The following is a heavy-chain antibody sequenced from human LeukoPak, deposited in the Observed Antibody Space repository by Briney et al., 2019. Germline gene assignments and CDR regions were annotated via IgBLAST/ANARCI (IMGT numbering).Heavy chain of an antibody. V-gene: IGHV4-34*01. CDR2: INHSGST. D-gene: IGHD3-3*01. CDR1: GGSFSGYY. Sequence: SETLSLTCVVYGGSFSGYYWSWIRQPPGKGLEWIGEINHSGSTNYNPSLKSRVTISVDTSKNQFSLKLSSVTAADTAVYYCARGGTYYDFWSGYYTLDYWGQGTLVTVSS. CDR3: ARGGTYYDFWSGYYTLDY. J-gene: IGHJ4*02.